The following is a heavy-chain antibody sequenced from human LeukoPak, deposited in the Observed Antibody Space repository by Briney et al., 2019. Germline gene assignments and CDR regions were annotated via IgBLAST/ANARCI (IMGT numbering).Heavy chain of an antibody. CDR1: GFTFSSYA. CDR3: AKDRDIVVVVAATPYDY. V-gene: IGHV3-23*01. CDR2: ISGSGGST. J-gene: IGHJ4*02. Sequence: PGGSLRLSCAASGFTFSSYAMSWVRQAPGKGLEWVSAISGSGGSTYYADSVKGRFTISRDNSKNTLYLQMNSLRAADTAVYYGAKDRDIVVVVAATPYDYWGQGTLVTVSS. D-gene: IGHD2-15*01.